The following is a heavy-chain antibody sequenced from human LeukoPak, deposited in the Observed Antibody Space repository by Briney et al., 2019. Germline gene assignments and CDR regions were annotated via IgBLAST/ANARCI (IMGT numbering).Heavy chain of an antibody. Sequence: SETLSLTCTVSGGSINSYYWTWIRQPPGKGLEWIANVYNSGSTNYNPSLKSRATISVDMFKNQFSLKLTSVTAADTAVYYCARLRSGMDVWGQGTTVTVSS. CDR2: VYNSGST. CDR3: ARLRSGMDV. V-gene: IGHV4-59*01. J-gene: IGHJ6*02. CDR1: GGSINSYY.